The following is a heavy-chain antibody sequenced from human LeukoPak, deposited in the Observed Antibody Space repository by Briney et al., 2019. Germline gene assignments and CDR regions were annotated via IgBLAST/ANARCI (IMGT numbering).Heavy chain of an antibody. CDR1: GYMFKDAW. CDR3: ATDLGQQRPIMTPGYYYYNMDV. CDR2: IKSEIDGGTT. J-gene: IGHJ6*02. Sequence: PGGSLRLSCAASGYMFKDAWMSWVRQAPGKGLEWVGRIKSEIDGGTTDHAALVKGRFTISRDDSKTTLYLHMNSLKIEDTAVYYCATDLGQQRPIMTPGYYYYNMDVWGQGTTVTVSS. D-gene: IGHD3-16*01. V-gene: IGHV3-15*01.